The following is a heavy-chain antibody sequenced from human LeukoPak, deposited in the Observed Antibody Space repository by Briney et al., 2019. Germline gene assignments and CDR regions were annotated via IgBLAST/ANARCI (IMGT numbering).Heavy chain of an antibody. CDR2: INSDGSSV. Sequence: GGSLRLSCAASGFTFSSYWMHWVRQAPGKGLVWVSRINSDGSSVTYADSVKGRFTISRDNAKNTLYVQMNSLRAEDTAVYYCAREDPYSEGMDVWGQGTSVTVSS. V-gene: IGHV3-74*03. J-gene: IGHJ6*02. CDR3: AREDPYSEGMDV. CDR1: GFTFSSYW. D-gene: IGHD3-9*01.